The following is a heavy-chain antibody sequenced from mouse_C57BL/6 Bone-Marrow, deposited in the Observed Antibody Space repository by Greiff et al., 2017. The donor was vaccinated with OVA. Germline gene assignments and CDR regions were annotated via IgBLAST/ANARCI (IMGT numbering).Heavy chain of an antibody. D-gene: IGHD2-2*01. CDR3: ARWGGYDVWFAY. Sequence: QVQLKQPGAELVKPGASVKLSCKASGYTFTSYWMHWVKQRPGQGLEWIGMIHPTSGSTNYNEKFKSTATLTVDKSSSTAYMQLSSLTSEFAAGYYCARWGGYDVWFAYWGQGTLVTVSA. J-gene: IGHJ3*01. CDR2: IHPTSGST. V-gene: IGHV1-64*01. CDR1: GYTFTSYW.